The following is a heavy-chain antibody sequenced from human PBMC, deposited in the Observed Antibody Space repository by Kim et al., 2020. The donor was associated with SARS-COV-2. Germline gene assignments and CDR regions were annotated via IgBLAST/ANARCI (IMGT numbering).Heavy chain of an antibody. CDR3: TRPGGRGGSIAAAGTGDY. CDR2: IRSKANSYAT. Sequence: GGSLRLSCAACGFTFSGSAMHWVRQASGKGLEWVGRIRSKANSYATAYAASVKGRFTISRDDSKNTAYLQMNSLKTEDTAVYYCTRPGGRGGSIAAAGTGDYWGQGTLVTVSS. J-gene: IGHJ4*02. V-gene: IGHV3-73*01. D-gene: IGHD6-13*01. CDR1: GFTFSGSA.